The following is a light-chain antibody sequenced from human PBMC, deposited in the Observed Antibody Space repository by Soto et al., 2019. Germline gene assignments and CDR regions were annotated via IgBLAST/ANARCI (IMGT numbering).Light chain of an antibody. CDR3: QHYFNLPYT. CDR2: GAS. CDR1: QSVTSN. J-gene: IGKJ2*01. Sequence: EIVMTQSPATLSVSPGERATLSCRASQSVTSNLAWYQQKPGRAPRLLIYGASTRATGIPARFSGSGSGTEFTLTISNLQSEDFALYYCQHYFNLPYTFGQGTKLEIK. V-gene: IGKV3-15*01.